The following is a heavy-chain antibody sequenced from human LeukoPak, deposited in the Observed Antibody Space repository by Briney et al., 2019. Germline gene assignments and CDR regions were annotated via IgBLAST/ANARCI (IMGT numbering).Heavy chain of an antibody. Sequence: GASVKVSCKASGYTFTGYYMHWVRQAPGQGLEWMGWINPNSGGTNYAQNFQGRVTMTRDTSISTAYMELSSLRSDDTAVYYCARGADDAFDIWGQGTMVTVSS. CDR1: GYTFTGYY. V-gene: IGHV1-2*02. CDR2: INPNSGGT. J-gene: IGHJ3*02. D-gene: IGHD6-25*01. CDR3: ARGADDAFDI.